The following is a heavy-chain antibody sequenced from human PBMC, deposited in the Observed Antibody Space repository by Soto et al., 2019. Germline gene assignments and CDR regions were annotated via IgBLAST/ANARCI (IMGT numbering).Heavy chain of an antibody. CDR1: GGSISSSSYY. CDR2: IYYSGST. J-gene: IGHJ4*02. D-gene: IGHD6-19*01. V-gene: IGHV4-39*01. CDR3: ARRDRAVAGHFDY. Sequence: QLQLQESGPGLVKPSETLSLTCTVSGGSISSSSYYWGWIRQPPGKRLEWIGSIYYSGSTYYNPSLKSRVTISVDTSKNQFSLKLSSVTAADTAVYYCARRDRAVAGHFDYWGQGTLVTVSS.